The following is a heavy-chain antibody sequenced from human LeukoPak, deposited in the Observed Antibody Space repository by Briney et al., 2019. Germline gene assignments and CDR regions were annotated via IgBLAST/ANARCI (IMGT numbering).Heavy chain of an antibody. CDR1: GFTFSSYA. V-gene: IGHV3-23*01. Sequence: PGGSLRLSCAASGFTFSSYAMSWVRQAPGKGLEWVSAISGSGANTYYADSVKGRFTISRDNSKNTLYLQMNSLRVEDTAVYYCAKGALRWLQDDYWGQGTLVTVSS. D-gene: IGHD5-24*01. J-gene: IGHJ4*02. CDR3: AKGALRWLQDDY. CDR2: ISGSGANT.